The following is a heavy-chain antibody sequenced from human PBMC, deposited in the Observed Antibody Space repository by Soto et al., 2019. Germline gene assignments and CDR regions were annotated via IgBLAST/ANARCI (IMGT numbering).Heavy chain of an antibody. CDR2: FDPEDGET. D-gene: IGHD4-17*01. V-gene: IGHV1-24*01. CDR3: AILEGGDYVGLNWFDP. CDR1: GYTLSKLS. J-gene: IGHJ5*02. Sequence: QVQLVQSGAEVKKPGASVKVSCKVSGYTLSKLSMHWVRQAPGKGLEWMGSFDPEDGETIHAQKFQGRVTMTEDTSTNTAYMELSSLRSEDTAVYYCAILEGGDYVGLNWFDPWGQGTLVTVSS.